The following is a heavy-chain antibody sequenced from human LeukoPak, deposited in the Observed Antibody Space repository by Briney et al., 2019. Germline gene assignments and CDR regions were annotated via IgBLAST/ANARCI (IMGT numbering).Heavy chain of an antibody. J-gene: IGHJ4*02. CDR1: GGSISSSTYY. Sequence: SETLSLSCTVSGGSISSSTYYWGWIRQPPGKGLEWIGSISYRGTTYYNPSLQSRVAISVDTSKNQFSLKLSSVTAADTAVYYCMKTYGSGSPTYYFDYWGQGTLVTVSS. D-gene: IGHD3-10*01. CDR2: ISYRGTT. V-gene: IGHV4-39*01. CDR3: MKTYGSGSPTYYFDY.